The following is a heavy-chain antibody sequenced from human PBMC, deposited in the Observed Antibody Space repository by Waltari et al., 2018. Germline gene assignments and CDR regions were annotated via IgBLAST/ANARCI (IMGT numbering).Heavy chain of an antibody. CDR2: IKYDGTTR. V-gene: IGHV3-74*01. D-gene: IGHD3-9*01. J-gene: IGHJ4*02. CDR3: ARDLDWVLFDS. Sequence: EVQLVESGGDLVQPGGSLRLSGAASGFSFRNFWMHWVRQAPGEGLVWVSRIKYDGTTRAYADSVKGRFTISRDNAKNTLFLQMSGLRAEDTAVYYCARDLDWVLFDSWGQGTLVTVSS. CDR1: GFSFRNFW.